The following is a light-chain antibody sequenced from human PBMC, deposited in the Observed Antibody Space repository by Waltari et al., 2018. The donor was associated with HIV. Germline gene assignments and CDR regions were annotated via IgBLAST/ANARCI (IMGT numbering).Light chain of an antibody. V-gene: IGKV3-11*01. J-gene: IGKJ5*01. Sequence: EIVLTQSPATLSLSPGESATLSCRASQCVRYLAWYQQKPCQAPRLLIYDASNRATGIPTRFSGSGSGTDFTLTISSLEPEDFAVYYCQQRTIWPITFGQGTRLEIK. CDR1: QCVRY. CDR2: DAS. CDR3: QQRTIWPIT.